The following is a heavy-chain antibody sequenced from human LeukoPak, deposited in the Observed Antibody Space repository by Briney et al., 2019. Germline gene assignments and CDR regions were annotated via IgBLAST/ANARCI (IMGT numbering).Heavy chain of an antibody. J-gene: IGHJ4*02. Sequence: PSETLSLTCTVSGGSISSYYWSWIRQPPGKGLEWIGYIYYSGSTNYNPSLKSRVTISVGTSKNQFSLKLSSVTAADTAVYYCARHVRYYDSSGYYPFDYWGQGTLVTVSS. CDR1: GGSISSYY. D-gene: IGHD3-22*01. CDR3: ARHVRYYDSSGYYPFDY. V-gene: IGHV4-59*08. CDR2: IYYSGST.